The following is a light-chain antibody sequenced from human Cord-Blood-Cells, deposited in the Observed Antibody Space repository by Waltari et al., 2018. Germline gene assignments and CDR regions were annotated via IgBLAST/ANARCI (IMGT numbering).Light chain of an antibody. CDR3: QQSYSTPPT. CDR2: AAS. CDR1: QSISSY. Sequence: DIQMTQSPSSLSASVGDRVTITCRANQSISSYLNWYQQKPGKAPMLLIYAASSLQSGVPSRFSGSGSGTDFTLTISSLQPEDFATYYCQQSYSTPPTFGQGTKVEIK. V-gene: IGKV1-39*01. J-gene: IGKJ1*01.